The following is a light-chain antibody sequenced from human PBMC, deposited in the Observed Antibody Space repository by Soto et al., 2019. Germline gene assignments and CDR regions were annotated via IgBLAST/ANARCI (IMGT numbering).Light chain of an antibody. J-gene: IGLJ1*01. CDR3: SLYTSENTYV. CDR2: EAS. V-gene: IGLV2-18*01. CDR1: STDFVSYNR. Sequence: QSALAQPPSVSGSPGQSVTISCTGTSTDFVSYNRVSWYQQPPGTAPKLIIYEASNRPSGVPDRFSGSKSGNTASLTISGLQAADEADYYCSLYTSENTYVVGTGTKVT.